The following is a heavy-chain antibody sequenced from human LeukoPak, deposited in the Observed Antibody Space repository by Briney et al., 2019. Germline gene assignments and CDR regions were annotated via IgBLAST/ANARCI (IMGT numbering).Heavy chain of an antibody. Sequence: GGSLRLSCAAYGFTLSSHSMNCVRQAPGKGLEWVSSISSSSSYIHSADSVKGRFTISRDNAKNSLYLQMNSLRAEDTAVYYCARDLYDSGAYSSPIDYWGRGTLVTVSS. V-gene: IGHV3-21*01. CDR3: ARDLYDSGAYSSPIDY. D-gene: IGHD3-22*01. CDR2: ISSSSSYI. CDR1: GFTLSSHS. J-gene: IGHJ4*02.